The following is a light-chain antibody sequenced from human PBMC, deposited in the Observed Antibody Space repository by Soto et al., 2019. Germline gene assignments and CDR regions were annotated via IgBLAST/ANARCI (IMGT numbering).Light chain of an antibody. CDR2: AAS. J-gene: IGKJ1*01. CDR1: QSIRRC. Sequence: DIQMTQSPSSLSASVGDRVTITCRASQSIRRCLNWYQHKPGKAPMLLIYAASSLQSGVPSRFSGSGSGTDFTLIISSLQPEDFATYYCQQSCTSPWTFVQGTKVEIK. V-gene: IGKV1-39*01. CDR3: QQSCTSPWT.